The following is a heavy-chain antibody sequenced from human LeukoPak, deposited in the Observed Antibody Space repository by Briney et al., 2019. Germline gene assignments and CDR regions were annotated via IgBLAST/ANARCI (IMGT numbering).Heavy chain of an antibody. V-gene: IGHV4-59*08. J-gene: IGHJ4*02. CDR2: IYYSGST. CDR3: ARGGQWLRDFDY. D-gene: IGHD5-12*01. Sequence: PSETLSPTCTVSGGSISSYYWSWIRQPPGKGLEWIGYIYYSGSTNYNPSLKSRVTISVDTSKNQLSLKLSSVTAADTAVYYRARGGQWLRDFDYWGQGTLVTVSS. CDR1: GGSISSYY.